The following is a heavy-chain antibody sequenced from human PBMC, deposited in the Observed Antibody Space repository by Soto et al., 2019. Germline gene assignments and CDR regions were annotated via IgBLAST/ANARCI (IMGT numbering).Heavy chain of an antibody. D-gene: IGHD6-6*01. CDR3: ARGRSSSPSGYYGMDV. CDR1: GHTFTSYY. J-gene: IGHJ6*02. CDR2: LNPSGGST. V-gene: IGHV1-46*01. Sequence: ASVKVSCAASGHTFTSYYMHWVRQTPGQGLEWMGLLNPSGGSTSYAQKFQGRVTMTRDTSTSTVYMELSSLTSEDTAVYYCARGRSSSPSGYYGMDVWGQGTTVTVSS.